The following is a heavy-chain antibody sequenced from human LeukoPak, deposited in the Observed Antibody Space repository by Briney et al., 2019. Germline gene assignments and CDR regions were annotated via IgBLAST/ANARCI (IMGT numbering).Heavy chain of an antibody. CDR2: ISSSGSTK. D-gene: IGHD3-22*01. J-gene: IGHJ3*02. CDR3: HCDSSGHDAFDI. V-gene: IGHV3-48*03. Sequence: GGSLRLSCAASGFTFSSYAMSWVRQAPGKGLEWVSSISSSGSTKYYADSLKGRFTISRDNARNSLYLQMNSLRAEDTAVYYCHCDSSGHDAFDIWGQGTMVTVSS. CDR1: GFTFSSYA.